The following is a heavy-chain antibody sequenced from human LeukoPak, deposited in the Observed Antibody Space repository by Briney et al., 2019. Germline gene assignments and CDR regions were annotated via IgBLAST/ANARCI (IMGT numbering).Heavy chain of an antibody. J-gene: IGHJ4*02. Sequence: PGGSLRLSCATSGFTFTAYPMAWVRQAPGKGLAWVSSISGSGGRSDYAESVRGRFTISSQSSSNTLYLQMESLRGDDTAVYYCAKVNNHGYNDYWGQGTLVTVSS. CDR1: GFTFTAYP. CDR2: ISGSGGRS. V-gene: IGHV3-23*01. CDR3: AKVNNHGYNDY. D-gene: IGHD5-18*01.